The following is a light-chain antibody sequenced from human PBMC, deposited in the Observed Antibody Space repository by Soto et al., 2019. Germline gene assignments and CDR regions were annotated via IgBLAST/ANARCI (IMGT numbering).Light chain of an antibody. J-gene: IGLJ1*01. Sequence: QSALTKPASVSGSPGQAITISCTGTSSDFGSYNLVSWYQQHPGKAPKLMIYEVSKRPSGVSNRFSGSKSGNTASLTISGLQAEDEADYYCCSYAGSSTPYVFGTGTKVTVL. V-gene: IGLV2-23*02. CDR3: CSYAGSSTPYV. CDR2: EVS. CDR1: SSDFGSYNL.